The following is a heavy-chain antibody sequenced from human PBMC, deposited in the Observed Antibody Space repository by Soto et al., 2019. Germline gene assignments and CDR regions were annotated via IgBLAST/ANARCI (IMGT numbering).Heavy chain of an antibody. Sequence: QVQLVESGGGVVQPGRSLRLSCAASGFTFSSYGMHWVRQAPGKGLEWVAVISYDGGNKYYADSVKGRFTISRDKSKNTLYLQMNRLRAEHTAGYDWARAHLTGSGFDPWGQGTLVSVSS. CDR3: ARAHLTGSGFDP. CDR2: ISYDGGNK. V-gene: IGHV3-30*03. J-gene: IGHJ5*02. D-gene: IGHD3-3*02. CDR1: GFTFSSYG.